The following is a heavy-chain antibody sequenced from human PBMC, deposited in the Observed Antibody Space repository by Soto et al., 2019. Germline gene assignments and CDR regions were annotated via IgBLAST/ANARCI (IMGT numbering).Heavy chain of an antibody. J-gene: IGHJ4*02. D-gene: IGHD2-15*01. V-gene: IGHV3-13*01. CDR1: GFTFSSYD. CDR3: ARDLGYCSGGSCYSFFDY. Sequence: GGSLRLSCAASGFTFSSYDMHWVRQATGKGLEWVSAIGTAGDTYYPGSVKGRFTISRENAKNSLYLQMNSLRAEDTAVYYCARDLGYCSGGSCYSFFDYWGQGTLVTVSS. CDR2: IGTAGDT.